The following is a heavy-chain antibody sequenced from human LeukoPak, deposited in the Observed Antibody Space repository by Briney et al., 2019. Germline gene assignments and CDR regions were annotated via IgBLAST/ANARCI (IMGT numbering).Heavy chain of an antibody. Sequence: GGSLRLSCTASGFFIEKYGLHWVRQPPGKGLEWVAVISSGETTKYYGDSMKGRFTISRDNSKNTPYLQMDSLGPEDTAIYYCAKGGVTDHFYYGMDVWGQGTFVTVSS. V-gene: IGHV3-30*18. J-gene: IGHJ6*02. D-gene: IGHD2-21*02. CDR1: GFFIEKYG. CDR3: AKGGVTDHFYYGMDV. CDR2: ISSGETTK.